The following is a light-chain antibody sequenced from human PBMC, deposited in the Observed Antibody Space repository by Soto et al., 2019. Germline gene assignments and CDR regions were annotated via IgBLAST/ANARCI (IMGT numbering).Light chain of an antibody. CDR1: ISDVAGYNY. V-gene: IGLV2-11*01. CDR3: SSYAGSNNLV. J-gene: IGLJ2*01. CDR2: DVT. Sequence: QSALTQPRSVSGSPGQSVTISCTGTISDVAGYNYVSWYQHRPGKAPKLLISDVTKRPSWVPDRFSGSKSGSTASLTISELQAEDEADYYCSSYAGSNNLVFGGGTKLTVL.